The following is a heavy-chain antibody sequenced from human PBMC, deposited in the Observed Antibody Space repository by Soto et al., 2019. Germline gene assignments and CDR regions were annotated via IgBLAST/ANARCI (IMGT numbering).Heavy chain of an antibody. D-gene: IGHD6-6*01. CDR1: GFIFSNFG. V-gene: IGHV3-33*01. J-gene: IGHJ6*02. CDR2: VWYDGSNG. Sequence: GGSLRLSCTASGFIFSNFGMHWVRQAPGKGLEWVAGVWYDGSNGVSAESVKGRFTISRDNSKNTLYLQMTSLRAEDTAVYYCARDPRTARASAMDVWGQGTTVTVSS. CDR3: ARDPRTARASAMDV.